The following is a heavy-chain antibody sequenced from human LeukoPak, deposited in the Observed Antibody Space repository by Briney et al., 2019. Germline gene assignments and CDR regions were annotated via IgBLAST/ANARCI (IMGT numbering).Heavy chain of an antibody. Sequence: SETLSLTCTVSGASISNRDYYWSWIRQHPGKGLEWIGYIYYSGSTYYNPSLKSRVFITVDTSKNQFSLKLSSVTAADTAVYYCARVGSCSGGSCYYRLFDYWGQGTLVTVSS. CDR1: GASISNRDYY. CDR2: IYYSGST. V-gene: IGHV4-31*03. CDR3: ARVGSCSGGSCYYRLFDY. D-gene: IGHD2-15*01. J-gene: IGHJ4*02.